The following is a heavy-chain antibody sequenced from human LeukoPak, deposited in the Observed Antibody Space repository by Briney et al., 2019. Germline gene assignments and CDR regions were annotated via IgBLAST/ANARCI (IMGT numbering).Heavy chain of an antibody. CDR3: ARCSYSGGSCPDY. J-gene: IGHJ4*02. CDR2: INTDESSP. CDR1: GFTFSSYW. V-gene: IGHV3-74*01. Sequence: GGSLRLSCAASGFTFSSYWMHWVRQAPGKGLMWLSRINTDESSPGYADSVKGRFTISRDNAKNTLYLQVNSLRAEDTAVYYCARCSYSGGSCPDYWGQGTLVTVSS. D-gene: IGHD2-15*01.